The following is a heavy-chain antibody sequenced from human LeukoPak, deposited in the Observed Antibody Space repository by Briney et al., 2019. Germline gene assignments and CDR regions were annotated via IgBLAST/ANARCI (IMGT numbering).Heavy chain of an antibody. D-gene: IGHD3-9*01. CDR2: IHIYRGNT. J-gene: IGHJ3*02. Sequence: ASVKVSCKASGYSSTNYGISWVRQAPGQGLEWMGWIHIYRGNTNYAQKLQGRVTMTTDTSTSTAYMELRSLRSDDTAVYYCARGWGLRYFVNSDAFDIWGQGTMATVSS. V-gene: IGHV1-18*04. CDR1: GYSSTNYG. CDR3: ARGWGLRYFVNSDAFDI.